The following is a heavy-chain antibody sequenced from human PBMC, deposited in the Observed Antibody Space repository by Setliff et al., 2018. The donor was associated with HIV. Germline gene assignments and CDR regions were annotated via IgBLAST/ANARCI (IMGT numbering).Heavy chain of an antibody. J-gene: IGHJ4*02. V-gene: IGHV3-49*04. CDR1: GFTFGDYA. CDR3: TRAEELWFGEGGGY. CDR2: IRSKAYGGTT. Sequence: PGGSLRLSCTPSGFTFGDYAMSWVRQAPGKGLEWVGFIRSKAYGGTTEYAASVKGRFTISRDDSKSIAYLQMNSLKTEDTAVFYCTRAEELWFGEGGGYWGQGTLVTAPQ. D-gene: IGHD3-10*01.